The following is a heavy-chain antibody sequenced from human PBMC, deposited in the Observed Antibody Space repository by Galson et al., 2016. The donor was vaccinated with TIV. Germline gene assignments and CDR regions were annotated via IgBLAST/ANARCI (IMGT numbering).Heavy chain of an antibody. CDR3: ATDGRDAYNPYFDA. CDR2: ISSDGTNA. J-gene: IGHJ4*02. CDR1: GFTFSAYR. D-gene: IGHD5-24*01. Sequence: SLRLSCAASGFTFSAYRMDWVRQAPGKGLEWVAVISSDGTNAQYADTMKGRFTISRDNSGNTLYMQMNNLGSEDTAVYYCATDGRDAYNPYFDAWGQGTLVTVSS. V-gene: IGHV3-30*03.